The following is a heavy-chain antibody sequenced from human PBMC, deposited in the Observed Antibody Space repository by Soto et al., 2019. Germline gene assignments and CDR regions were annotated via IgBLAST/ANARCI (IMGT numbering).Heavy chain of an antibody. V-gene: IGHV4-31*03. J-gene: IGHJ4*02. CDR2: IYYSGST. CDR1: GTSISRDPAY. D-gene: IGHD2-15*01. CDR3: ARESRYCSGGSCYFLPGIDY. Sequence: PSETLSLTCTVSGTSISRDPAYWSWIRQHPGRGLEWIGYIYYSGSTYYNPSLKSRVTISVDTPKNQSSLKLSSVTAADTAVYYCARESRYCSGGSCYFLPGIDYWGRGTLVTVSS.